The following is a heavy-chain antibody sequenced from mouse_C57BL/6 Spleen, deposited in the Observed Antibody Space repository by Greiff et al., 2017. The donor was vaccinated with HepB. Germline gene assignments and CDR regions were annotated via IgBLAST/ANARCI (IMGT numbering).Heavy chain of an antibody. CDR2: ISSGGDYI. CDR3: TRGLGVYYGRSYEDWYFDV. V-gene: IGHV5-9-1*02. J-gene: IGHJ1*03. Sequence: DVKLVESGGGLVKPGGSLKLSCAASGFTFSSYAMSWVRQTPEKRLEWVAYISSGGDYIYYADTVKGRFTISRDNARNTLYLQMSSLKSEDTAMYYCTRGLGVYYGRSYEDWYFDVWGTGTTVTVSS. D-gene: IGHD1-1*01. CDR1: GFTFSSYA.